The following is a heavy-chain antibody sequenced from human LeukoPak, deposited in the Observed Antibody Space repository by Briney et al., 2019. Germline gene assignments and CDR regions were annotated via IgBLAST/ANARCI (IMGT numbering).Heavy chain of an antibody. D-gene: IGHD6-13*01. CDR3: AKAAGGAAAGTLDY. V-gene: IGHV3-30*02. CDR2: IRYDGSNK. Sequence: GSLRLSCAASGFTFSSYGMHWVRQAPGKGLEWVAFIRYDGSNKYYADSVKGRFTISRDNSKNTLYLQMNSLRAEDTAVYYCAKAAGGAAAGTLDYWGQGTLVTVSS. CDR1: GFTFSSYG. J-gene: IGHJ4*02.